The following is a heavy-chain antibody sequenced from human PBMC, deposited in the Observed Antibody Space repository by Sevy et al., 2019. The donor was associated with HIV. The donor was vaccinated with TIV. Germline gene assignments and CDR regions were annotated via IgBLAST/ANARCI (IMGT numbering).Heavy chain of an antibody. J-gene: IGHJ4*02. CDR3: ARTALTKGRGPFDY. V-gene: IGHV4-59*13. D-gene: IGHD1-1*01. Sequence: SETLSLTCTVSGGSISSYYWSWIRQPPGKGLEWIGYIYYSGSTNYNPSLKSRVTISVDTSKNQFSLKLSSVTAADTAVYYCARTALTKGRGPFDYWGQGTLVTFSS. CDR2: IYYSGST. CDR1: GGSISSYY.